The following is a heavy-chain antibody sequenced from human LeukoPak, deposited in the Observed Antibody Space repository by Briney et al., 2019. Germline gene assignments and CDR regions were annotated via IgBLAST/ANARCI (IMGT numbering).Heavy chain of an antibody. J-gene: IGHJ4*02. Sequence: GGSLRLSCAASGFTFSSYAMSWVRQAPGKGLEWVSAISGSGGSTYYADSLMGGFTISRDNSKITLYLQMNSLRAEDTDVYYCAKRELLRPFDYWGQGTLVTVSS. CDR3: AKRELLRPFDY. D-gene: IGHD1-26*01. CDR1: GFTFSSYA. V-gene: IGHV3-23*01. CDR2: ISGSGGST.